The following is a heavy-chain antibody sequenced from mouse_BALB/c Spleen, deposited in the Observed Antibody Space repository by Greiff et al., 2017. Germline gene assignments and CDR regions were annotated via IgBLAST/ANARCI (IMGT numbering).Heavy chain of an antibody. J-gene: IGHJ2*01. D-gene: IGHD1-1*01. V-gene: IGHV3-8*02. CDR3: ASHYYGSSRAFDY. CDR1: GDSITSGY. Sequence: EVQLVESGPSLVKPSQTLSLTCSVTGDSITSGYWNWIRKFPGNKLEYMGYISYSGSTYYNPSLKSRISITRDTSKNQYYLQLNSVTTEDTATYYCASHYYGSSRAFDYWGQGTTLTVSS. CDR2: ISYSGST.